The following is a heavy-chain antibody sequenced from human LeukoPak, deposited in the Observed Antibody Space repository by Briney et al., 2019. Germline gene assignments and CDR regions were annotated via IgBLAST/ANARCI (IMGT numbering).Heavy chain of an antibody. CDR3: ARAITMVRGVTDY. V-gene: IGHV1-46*01. Sequence: ASVKVSCKASGYTFTNYYMHWVRQAPGQGLEWLGLISPRGGSTWYAQRFQGRVTMTRDMSTSTDYMELSSLRSEDTAVYYCARAITMVRGVTDYWGQGTLVTVSS. CDR2: ISPRGGST. J-gene: IGHJ4*02. D-gene: IGHD3-10*01. CDR1: GYTFTNYY.